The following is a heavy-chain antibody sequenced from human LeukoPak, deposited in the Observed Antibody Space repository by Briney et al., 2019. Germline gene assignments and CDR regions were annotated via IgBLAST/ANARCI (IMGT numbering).Heavy chain of an antibody. Sequence: NPSETLSLTCTVSGGSISSGSYYWSWIRQPAGKGLEWIGRIYTSGSTNYNPSLKSRVTISVDTSKNQFSLKLSSVTAADTAVYYCARGLGFGEFNFDYWGQGTLVTVSS. CDR2: IYTSGST. J-gene: IGHJ4*02. D-gene: IGHD3-10*01. V-gene: IGHV4-61*02. CDR1: GGSISSGSYY. CDR3: ARGLGFGEFNFDY.